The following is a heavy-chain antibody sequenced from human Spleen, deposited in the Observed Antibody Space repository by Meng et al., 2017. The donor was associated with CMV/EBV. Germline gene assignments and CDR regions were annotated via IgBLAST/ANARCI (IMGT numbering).Heavy chain of an antibody. V-gene: IGHV3-33*01. Sequence: GGSLRLSCAASGFTFSSYGMHWVRQAPGKGLEWVAVIWYDGSNKYYADSVKGRFTISRDNSKNTLYLQMNNLRAEDSAVYYCAREGGTSHYYYYGMDVWGQGTTVTVSS. J-gene: IGHJ6*02. CDR3: AREGGTSHYYYYGMDV. D-gene: IGHD2-2*01. CDR2: IWYDGSNK. CDR1: GFTFSSYG.